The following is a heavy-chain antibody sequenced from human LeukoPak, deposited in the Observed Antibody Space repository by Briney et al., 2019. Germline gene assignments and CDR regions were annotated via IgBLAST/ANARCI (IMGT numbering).Heavy chain of an antibody. D-gene: IGHD1-26*01. CDR2: IKQDGSEK. J-gene: IGHJ6*03. Sequence: PGGSLRLSCAASGFTFSSYWMSWVRQAPGKGLEWVANIKQDGSEKYYVDSVKGRFTISRDNAKNSLYLQMNSLRAEDTAVYYCARVPYYYYYYYYYMDVWGKGTTVTVSS. CDR1: GFTFSSYW. CDR3: ARVPYYYYYYYYYMDV. V-gene: IGHV3-7*01.